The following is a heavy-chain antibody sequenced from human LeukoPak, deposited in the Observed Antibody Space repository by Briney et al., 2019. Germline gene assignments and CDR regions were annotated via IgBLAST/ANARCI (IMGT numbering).Heavy chain of an antibody. J-gene: IGHJ6*02. D-gene: IGHD1-26*01. V-gene: IGHV3-53*01. CDR1: GFTVRSNY. CDR2: IYSGGST. CDR3: ARGGSSDNGMDV. Sequence: GGSLRLSCAASGFTVRSNYMSRVRQAPGKGLEWVSVIYSGGSTYYADSVKGRFTISRDNSKNSLYLQMNSLRAEDTAVYYCARGGSSDNGMDVWGQGTTVTVSS.